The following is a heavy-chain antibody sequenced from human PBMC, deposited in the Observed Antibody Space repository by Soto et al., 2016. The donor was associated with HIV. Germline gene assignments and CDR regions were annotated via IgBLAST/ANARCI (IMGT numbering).Heavy chain of an antibody. CDR3: ATNGRVYASGTYSSVLHY. D-gene: IGHD3-10*01. J-gene: IGHJ4*02. Sequence: VQLQESGPGLLKPSETLSLTCSVSGGSISTSGLFWNWIRQHPGRGLEWIGYISYTGTTYYNPSLQSRLTISSDTSKNQFSLRLSSVTAADTAMYYCATNGRVYASGTYSSVLHYWGQGALVSVSS. V-gene: IGHV4-31*03. CDR2: ISYTGTT. CDR1: GGSISTSGLF.